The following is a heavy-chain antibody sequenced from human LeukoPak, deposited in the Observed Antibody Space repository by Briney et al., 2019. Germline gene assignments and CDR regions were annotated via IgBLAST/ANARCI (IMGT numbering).Heavy chain of an antibody. CDR2: ISSSSSTI. J-gene: IGHJ4*02. V-gene: IGHV3-48*04. CDR3: ARDRGGSYSAIDY. D-gene: IGHD1-26*01. CDR1: GFTFSSYS. Sequence: HPGGSLRPSCAASGFTFSSYSMNWVRQAPGKGLEWVSFISSSSSTIYYADSVKGRFTISRDNAKNSLYLQMNSLRAEDTAVYYCARDRGGSYSAIDYWGQGTLVTVSS.